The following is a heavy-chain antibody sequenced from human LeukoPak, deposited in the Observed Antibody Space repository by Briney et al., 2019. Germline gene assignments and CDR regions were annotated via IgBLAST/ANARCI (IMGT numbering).Heavy chain of an antibody. J-gene: IGHJ4*02. CDR1: GYTFTNYG. V-gene: IGHV1-18*01. CDR2: ISAYNGDT. Sequence: ASVKVSCKDSGYTFTNYGIRWVRQAPGQGLEWMGWISAYNGDTNYAQKLQDRVTMTTDTSTSTAYMELRSLRSDDTAVYYCARDAADTVRGGDYWGQGTLVTVSS. D-gene: IGHD5-18*01. CDR3: ARDAADTVRGGDY.